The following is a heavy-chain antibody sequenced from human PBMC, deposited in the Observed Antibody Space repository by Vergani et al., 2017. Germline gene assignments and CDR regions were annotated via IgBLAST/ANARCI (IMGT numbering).Heavy chain of an antibody. CDR2: IKQDGSEK. J-gene: IGHJ6*02. D-gene: IGHD3-3*01. CDR3: ARAQNYVTIFGVVFYYYGMDV. Sequence: EVQLVESGGGLVQPGGSLRLSCAASGFTFSSYWMSWVRQAPGKGLEWVANIKQDGSEKYYVDSVKGRFTISRDNAKNSLYLQMNSLRAEDTAVYYCARAQNYVTIFGVVFYYYGMDVWGQGTTVTVSS. CDR1: GFTFSSYW. V-gene: IGHV3-7*01.